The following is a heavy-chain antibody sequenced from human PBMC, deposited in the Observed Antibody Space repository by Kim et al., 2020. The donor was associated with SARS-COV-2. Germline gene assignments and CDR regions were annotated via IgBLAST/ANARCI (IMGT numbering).Heavy chain of an antibody. CDR3: ARDGLLWFGELLYYYYMDV. D-gene: IGHD3-10*01. J-gene: IGHJ6*03. CDR2: INTHTGNP. V-gene: IGHV7-4-1*02. Sequence: MGWINTHTGNPTYAQGFTGRFVFSLDTSVSTAYLQISSLKAEDTAVYYCARDGLLWFGELLYYYYMDVWGKGTTVTVSS.